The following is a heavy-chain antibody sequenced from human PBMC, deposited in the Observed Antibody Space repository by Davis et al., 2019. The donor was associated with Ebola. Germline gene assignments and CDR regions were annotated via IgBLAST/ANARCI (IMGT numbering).Heavy chain of an antibody. CDR1: AYTFTTYD. V-gene: IGHV1-18*01. J-gene: IGHJ4*02. Sequence: ASVQVSCKPSAYTFTTYDISWVRQAPGQGLEWTGWNSPYKGNTNHAQKFQGRVTLTADKATNTAYMELSGLRFDDTAVYYCATGPLAAARYWGQGTLVTVSS. D-gene: IGHD6-13*01. CDR2: NSPYKGNT. CDR3: ATGPLAAARY.